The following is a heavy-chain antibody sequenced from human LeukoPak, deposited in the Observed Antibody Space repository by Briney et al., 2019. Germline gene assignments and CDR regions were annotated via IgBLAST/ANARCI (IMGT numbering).Heavy chain of an antibody. Sequence: SQTLSLTCTVSGGSISSGGYFWSWIRQPPGKGLEWIGYVYYSGATNYNPYLKSRVTISVDTSKNQFSLKLSSVTAADTAVYFCARDFYLDGYPYFDYWGQGTLVTVSS. CDR2: VYYSGAT. D-gene: IGHD5-24*01. J-gene: IGHJ4*02. CDR1: GGSISSGGYF. CDR3: ARDFYLDGYPYFDY. V-gene: IGHV4-61*08.